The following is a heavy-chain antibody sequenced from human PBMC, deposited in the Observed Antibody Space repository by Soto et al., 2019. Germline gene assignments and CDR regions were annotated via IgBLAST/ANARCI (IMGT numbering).Heavy chain of an antibody. D-gene: IGHD3-3*01. J-gene: IGHJ4*02. CDR2: IYYSGST. V-gene: IGHV4-59*01. CDR1: GGSISSYY. CDR3: ASLRFLEWSSFDY. Sequence: SETLSLTCTVSGGSISSYYWSWIRQPPGKGLEWIGYIYYSGSTNYNPSLKSRVTISVDTSKNQFSLKLSSVTAADTAVYYCASLRFLEWSSFDYWGQGTLVTVSS.